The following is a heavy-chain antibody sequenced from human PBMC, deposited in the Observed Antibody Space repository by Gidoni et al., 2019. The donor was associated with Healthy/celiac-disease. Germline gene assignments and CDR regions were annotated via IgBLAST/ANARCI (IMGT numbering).Heavy chain of an antibody. CDR1: GFTFSSYS. CDR3: ARDLPRYFDWLTQYYFDY. D-gene: IGHD3-9*01. Sequence: EVQLVESGGGLVKPGGSLRLSCAASGFTFSSYSMNWVRQAPGKGLEWVSSISSSSSYIYYADSVKGRFTISRDNAKNSLYLQMNSLRAEDTAVYYCARDLPRYFDWLTQYYFDYWGQGTLVTVSS. CDR2: ISSSSSYI. J-gene: IGHJ4*02. V-gene: IGHV3-21*01.